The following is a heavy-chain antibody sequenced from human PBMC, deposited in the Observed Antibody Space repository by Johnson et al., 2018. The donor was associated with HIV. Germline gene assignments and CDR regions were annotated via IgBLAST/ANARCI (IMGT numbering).Heavy chain of an antibody. Sequence: QVLLVESGGGVVQPERSLRLSCAASGFSFSNYAIHWVRQAPGKGLEWVAVISYDGSNKYYADSVKGRFTISRDNSNNTLYLQMNSLRAEDTAVYYCARECELLSSSDAFDIWGQGTMVTVSS. J-gene: IGHJ3*02. CDR3: ARECELLSSSDAFDI. CDR1: GFSFSNYA. D-gene: IGHD6-6*01. V-gene: IGHV3-30*04. CDR2: ISYDGSNK.